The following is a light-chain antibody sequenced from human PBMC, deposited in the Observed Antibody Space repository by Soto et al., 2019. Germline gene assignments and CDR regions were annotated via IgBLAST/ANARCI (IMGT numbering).Light chain of an antibody. CDR1: SSDVGGYNY. V-gene: IGLV2-11*01. J-gene: IGLJ1*01. CDR3: CSYAGTFTYV. Sequence: QSALTQPLSVSGSPGQSVTISCTGTSSDVGGYNYVSWFQQHPGKAPKLMIYAVTERPSGVPDRFSGSKSGNTASLTISGLQAEDEADYYCCSYAGTFTYVFGTGTKVTVL. CDR2: AVT.